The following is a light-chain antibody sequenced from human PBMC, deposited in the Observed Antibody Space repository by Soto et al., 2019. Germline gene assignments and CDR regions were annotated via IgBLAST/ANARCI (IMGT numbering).Light chain of an antibody. CDR3: AAWDDRLDVYV. V-gene: IGLV1-44*01. Sequence: QSVLTQPPSASGTPGQIVAISCSGSSSNIGSKTVTWYQQLPGTAPKLLIYSTSQRSSGVPGRFSGSKSGASASLSISGLQPEDEADYYCAAWDDRLDVYVFGTGTKLTVL. CDR2: STS. J-gene: IGLJ1*01. CDR1: SSNIGSKT.